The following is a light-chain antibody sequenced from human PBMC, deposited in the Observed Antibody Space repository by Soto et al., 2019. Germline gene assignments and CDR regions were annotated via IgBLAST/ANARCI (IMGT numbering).Light chain of an antibody. Sequence: DIQMTQSPSSLPASVGDRVSITCRASQSISGYLSWYQQKPGKAPKLLINAATSLQSGVPSRFSGSGSGPDFTLTISSLQPEDFATYYCQQSYSTPRTFGQGTKVDIK. J-gene: IGKJ1*01. CDR3: QQSYSTPRT. CDR2: AAT. V-gene: IGKV1-39*01. CDR1: QSISGY.